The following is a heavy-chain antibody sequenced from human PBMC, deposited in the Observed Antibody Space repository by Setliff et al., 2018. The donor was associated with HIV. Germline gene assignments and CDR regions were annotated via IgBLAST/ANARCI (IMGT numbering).Heavy chain of an antibody. Sequence: SVKVSCKASRRTFNSHTINWVRQAPGQGLDWMGRIIPILGVANYAQRFQGKVTITADKSTSTAYMELTSLRFDDTAMYYCVRGVQRASHYYYYYMDVWGEGTMVTVSS. V-gene: IGHV1-69*02. CDR2: IIPILGVA. CDR1: RRTFNSHT. J-gene: IGHJ6*03. CDR3: VRGVQRASHYYYYYMDV. D-gene: IGHD3-3*01.